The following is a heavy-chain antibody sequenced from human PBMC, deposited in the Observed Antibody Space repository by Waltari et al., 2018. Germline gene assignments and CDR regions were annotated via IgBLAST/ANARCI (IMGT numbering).Heavy chain of an antibody. CDR2: ISGSGGST. CDR3: ARGIDCSGGSCYSWFDP. CDR1: GFTFSSYA. Sequence: EVQLLESGGGLVQPGGSLRLSCAASGFTFSSYAMSWVRQAPGKGLEWVSAISGSGGSTYYNPSLKSRVTISVDRSKNQFSLKLSSVTAADTAVYYCARGIDCSGGSCYSWFDPWGQGTLVTVSS. D-gene: IGHD2-15*01. V-gene: IGHV3-23*02. J-gene: IGHJ5*02.